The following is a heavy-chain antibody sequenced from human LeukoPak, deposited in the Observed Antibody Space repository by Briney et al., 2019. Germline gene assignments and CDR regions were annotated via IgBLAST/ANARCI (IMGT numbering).Heavy chain of an antibody. CDR2: ISWNSGSI. CDR1: GFTFDDYA. CDR3: ARVLTSVGSSGWFFDY. J-gene: IGHJ4*02. D-gene: IGHD6-19*01. V-gene: IGHV3-9*01. Sequence: PGRSLRLSCAVSGFTFDDYAMHWVRQAPGKGLEWVSVISWNSGSIGYADSVKGRFTISRDNAKNSLYLQMNSLRAEDTAVYYCARVLTSVGSSGWFFDYWGQGTLVTVSS.